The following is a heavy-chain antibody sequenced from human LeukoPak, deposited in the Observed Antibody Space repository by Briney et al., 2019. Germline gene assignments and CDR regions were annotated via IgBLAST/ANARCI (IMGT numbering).Heavy chain of an antibody. CDR3: ARSIELDY. J-gene: IGHJ4*02. V-gene: IGHV3-30*03. Sequence: GGSLRLSCAASGFTFGYYGMHWVRQAPGKGLEWVAVISYYGGNQYYVDSVKGRFTISREDAKNSLYLQMNSLRAGDTAVYYCARSIELDYWGQGTLVTVSS. D-gene: IGHD2-8*02. CDR1: GFTFGYYG. CDR2: ISYYGGNQ.